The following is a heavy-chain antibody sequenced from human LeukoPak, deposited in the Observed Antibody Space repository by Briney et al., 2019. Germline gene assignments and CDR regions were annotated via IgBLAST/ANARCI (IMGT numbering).Heavy chain of an antibody. CDR1: GYTFTSYG. V-gene: IGHV1-18*01. CDR3: ARDPNSSGLFDY. D-gene: IGHD6-19*01. CDR2: ISTYNGNT. J-gene: IGHJ4*02. Sequence: ASVKVSCKASGYTFTSYGISWVRQAPGQGLEWMGWISTYNGNTNYAQKHQGRVTMTTDTSTSTAYMELRSLRSDDTAVYYCARDPNSSGLFDYWGQGTLVTVSS.